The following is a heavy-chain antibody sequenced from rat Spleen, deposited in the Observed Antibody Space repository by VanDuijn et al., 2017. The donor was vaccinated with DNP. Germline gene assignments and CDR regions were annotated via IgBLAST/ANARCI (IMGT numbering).Heavy chain of an antibody. V-gene: IGHV3-1*01. Sequence: EVQLQESGPGLVKPSQSLSLTCSVTAYSITTNYWGWIRKFPGNKMEWVGHISYSGSTSYNPSLKSRISITRDKSKNHFFLHLNSVTTEDTATYYCARWNIGTSTLDYWGQGVMVTVSS. J-gene: IGHJ2*01. CDR3: ARWNIGTSTLDY. CDR2: ISYSGST. D-gene: IGHD1-5*01. CDR1: AYSITTNY.